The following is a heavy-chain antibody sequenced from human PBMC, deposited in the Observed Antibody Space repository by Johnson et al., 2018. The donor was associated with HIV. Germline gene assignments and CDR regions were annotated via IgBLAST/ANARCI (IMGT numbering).Heavy chain of an antibody. CDR1: GFTFSDYY. J-gene: IGHJ3*02. CDR2: IWNDGSDK. D-gene: IGHD5-18*01. V-gene: IGHV3-33*06. CDR3: AKDRTIHDAFDI. Sequence: VQLVESGGGVVQPGRSLRLSCAASGFTFSDYYMSWIRQAPGKGLEWVALIWNDGSDKYYADSVKGRFTISRDNSRNTLYLQMNSLRAEDTAVDYCAKDRTIHDAFDIWGQGTMVTVSS.